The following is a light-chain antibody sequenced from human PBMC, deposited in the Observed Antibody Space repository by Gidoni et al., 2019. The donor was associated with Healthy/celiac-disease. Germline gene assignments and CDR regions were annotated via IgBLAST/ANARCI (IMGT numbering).Light chain of an antibody. V-gene: IGLV2-23*01. J-gene: IGLJ2*01. CDR3: CSYAGINTYVV. CDR2: EGS. Sequence: QSALTQPASVSGSPGQSITVSCTGTSSDVGSYNLVSWYQHHPGKAPKIMIYEGSKRPSGVSNRFSGSKSGNTASLTISGLQAEDEADYYCCSYAGINTYVVFGGGTKVTVL. CDR1: SSDVGSYNL.